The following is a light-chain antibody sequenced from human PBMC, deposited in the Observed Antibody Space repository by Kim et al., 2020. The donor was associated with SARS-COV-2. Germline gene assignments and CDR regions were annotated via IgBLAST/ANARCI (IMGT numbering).Light chain of an antibody. CDR2: DTS. CDR1: QSVVDQ. V-gene: IGKV3-11*01. Sequence: EIVLTQSPVTLSLSPGERATLSCRASQSVVDQLAWYQQKPGQATRLLIYDTSNRAAGIPARFSGSGSGTDFTLTISSLEPEDFAVYFCQQRSNWPPEITFGQGTRLEIK. J-gene: IGKJ5*01. CDR3: QQRSNWPPEIT.